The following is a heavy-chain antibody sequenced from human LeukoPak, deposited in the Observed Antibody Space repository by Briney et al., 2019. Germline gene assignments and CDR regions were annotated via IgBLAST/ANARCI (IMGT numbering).Heavy chain of an antibody. D-gene: IGHD3-3*01. CDR3: VVFPYYDFWSGSINWFDP. V-gene: IGHV1-2*06. J-gene: IGHJ5*02. Sequence: ASVKVSCKASGYTFTGYYMHWVQQAPGQGLEWMGRINPNSGGTNYAQKFQGRVTMTRDTSISTAYMELSRLRSDDTAVYYCVVFPYYDFWSGSINWFDPWGQGTLVTVSS. CDR1: GYTFTGYY. CDR2: INPNSGGT.